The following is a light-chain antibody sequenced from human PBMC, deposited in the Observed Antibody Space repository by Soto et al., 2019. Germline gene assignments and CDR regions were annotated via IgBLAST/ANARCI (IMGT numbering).Light chain of an antibody. CDR2: GAS. CDR3: QQYNDWPPT. J-gene: IGKJ1*01. V-gene: IGKV3-20*01. CDR1: QSVRSSY. Sequence: EIVLTQSPGTLSLSPGERATLSCRASQSVRSSYLAWYQQKPGQAPRLLIYGASTRATGIPDRFSGSGSGTDFTLTISSLQSEDFAVYYCQQYNDWPPTFGQGTKVDIK.